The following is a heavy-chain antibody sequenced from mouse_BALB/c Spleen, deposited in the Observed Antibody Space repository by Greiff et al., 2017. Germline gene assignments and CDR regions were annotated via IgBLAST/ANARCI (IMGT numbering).Heavy chain of an antibody. J-gene: IGHJ2*01. CDR2: INPSNGRT. CDR3: ARWDYEYFDY. CDR1: GYTFTSYW. V-gene: IGHV1S81*02. D-gene: IGHD2-4*01. Sequence: VQLQQPGAELVKPGASVKLSCKASGYTFTSYWMHWVKQRPGQGLEWIGEINPSNGRTNYNEKFKSKATLTVDKSSSTAYMQLSSLTSEDSAVYYCARWDYEYFDYWGQGTTLTVSS.